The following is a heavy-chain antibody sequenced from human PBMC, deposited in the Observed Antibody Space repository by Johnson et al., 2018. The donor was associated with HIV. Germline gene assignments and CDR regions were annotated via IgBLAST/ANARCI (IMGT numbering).Heavy chain of an antibody. CDR1: GFTFSSYA. Sequence: QVQLVESGGGVVQPGRSLRLYCAASGFTFSSYAMHWVRQAPGKGLEWVAVISYDGSNKYYADSVKGRFTISRDNSKNTLYRQMNSLRAEYTAVYYCAGETRLLNAFDIWGQGTMVTVSS. V-gene: IGHV3-30-3*01. CDR2: ISYDGSNK. D-gene: IGHD2/OR15-2a*01. CDR3: AGETRLLNAFDI. J-gene: IGHJ3*02.